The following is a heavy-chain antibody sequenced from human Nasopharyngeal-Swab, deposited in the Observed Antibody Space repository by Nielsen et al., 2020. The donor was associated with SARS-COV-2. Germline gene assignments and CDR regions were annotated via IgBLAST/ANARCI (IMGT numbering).Heavy chain of an antibody. D-gene: IGHD6-19*01. V-gene: IGHV5-51*01. CDR2: IYPGDSDT. CDR3: ARPLWPVPDRDYYYYGMDV. CDR1: GYSFTSYW. J-gene: IGHJ6*02. Sequence: GESLKISCKGSGYSFTSYWIGWVRQMPGKGQEWKGIIYPGDSDTRYSPSFQGQVTISADKSISTAYLQWSSLKASDTAMYYCARPLWPVPDRDYYYYGMDVWGQGTTVTVSS.